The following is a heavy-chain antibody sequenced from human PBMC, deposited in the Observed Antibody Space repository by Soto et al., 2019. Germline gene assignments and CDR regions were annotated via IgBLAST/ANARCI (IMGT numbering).Heavy chain of an antibody. CDR3: AREYCSGGICQPVVFHN. CDR1: GYTFTTYG. D-gene: IGHD2-15*01. Sequence: QVQLVQSGPEVKPPRASVKVSCQASGYTFTTYGINWVRQVPGQGLEWMGWISTYSGNTNYVQKRQGRVTVTIDTATITVQQELRSLRSDDTAVYFCAREYCSGGICQPVVFHNWGQATLVTVSS. J-gene: IGHJ4*02. V-gene: IGHV1-18*01. CDR2: ISTYSGNT.